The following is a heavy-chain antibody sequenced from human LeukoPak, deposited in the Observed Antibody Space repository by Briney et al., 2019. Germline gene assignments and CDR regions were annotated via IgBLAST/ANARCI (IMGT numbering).Heavy chain of an antibody. D-gene: IGHD6-19*01. V-gene: IGHV3-23*01. Sequence: GGSLRLSCAASGFTFSSYAMSWVRQAPGKGLEWVSSISGSGGSTYYAVSVKGRFTISRDNAKNTLYLQMDSLRAEDTAVYYCARATSGWYYFDYWGQGTLVTVSS. J-gene: IGHJ4*02. CDR1: GFTFSSYA. CDR3: ARATSGWYYFDY. CDR2: ISGSGGST.